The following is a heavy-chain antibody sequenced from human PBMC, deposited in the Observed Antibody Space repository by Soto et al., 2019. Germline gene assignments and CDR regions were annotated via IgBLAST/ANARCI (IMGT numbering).Heavy chain of an antibody. CDR2: IYSGGST. D-gene: IGHD3-22*01. CDR1: VXTVSSNY. V-gene: IGHV3-53*01. J-gene: IGHJ1*01. CDR3: ARDRVESGYPEYFQH. Sequence: PGGSLRLSCAASVXTVSSNYMSWVRQTPGKGLEWVSVIYSGGSTYYADSVKGRFTISRDNSKNTLYLQMNSLRAEDTAVYYCARDRVESGYPEYFQHWGQGTLVTVSS.